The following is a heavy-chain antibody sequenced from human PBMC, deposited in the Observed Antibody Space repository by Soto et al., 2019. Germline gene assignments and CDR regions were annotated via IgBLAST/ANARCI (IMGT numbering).Heavy chain of an antibody. Sequence: SETLSLTCSVSGGSMDSGGYYWSWIRQHPGKGLEWIGYIYSNGDTYYNPSLKSRVSISVDPAKNQFSLNMTAVTAADMAVYYCARRGGNSSGYYYYAMDVWGQGTTVTVSS. CDR3: ARRGGNSSGYYYYAMDV. J-gene: IGHJ6*02. D-gene: IGHD6-6*01. V-gene: IGHV4-31*03. CDR1: GGSMDSGGYY. CDR2: IYSNGDT.